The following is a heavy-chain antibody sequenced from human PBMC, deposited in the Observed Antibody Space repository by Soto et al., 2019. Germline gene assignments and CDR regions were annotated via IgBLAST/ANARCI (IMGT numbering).Heavy chain of an antibody. V-gene: IGHV3-30*18. Sequence: GGSLRLSCAASGFTFSDYGMHWVRQAPGKGLEWVAVISDDGKNKYYADSMKGRFTISRDNSKNTLYLQMNSLTTEDTAVYYCAKDLAAGYCSTISCPLFDYWGQGTLVTVSS. D-gene: IGHD2-2*01. CDR3: AKDLAAGYCSTISCPLFDY. J-gene: IGHJ4*02. CDR2: ISDDGKNK. CDR1: GFTFSDYG.